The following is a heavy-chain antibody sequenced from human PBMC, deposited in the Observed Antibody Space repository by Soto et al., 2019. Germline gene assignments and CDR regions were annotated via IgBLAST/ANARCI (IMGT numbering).Heavy chain of an antibody. V-gene: IGHV1-18*04. J-gene: IGHJ6*02. CDR3: ARGTRDGRPSSYYYGMDV. Sequence: ASVKVSCKASGYTFTSYGISWVRQAPGQGLEWMGWISAFNADTNYAQRLQGRVTMTTDTSTSTAYMELRSLRSDDTAVYYCARGTRDGRPSSYYYGMDVWGQGTTVTVSS. CDR2: ISAFNADT. D-gene: IGHD2-15*01. CDR1: GYTFTSYG.